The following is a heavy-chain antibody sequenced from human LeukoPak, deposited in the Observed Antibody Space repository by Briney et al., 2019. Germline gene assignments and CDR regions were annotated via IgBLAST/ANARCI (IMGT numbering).Heavy chain of an antibody. D-gene: IGHD5-12*01. J-gene: IGHJ5*02. Sequence: GASVKVSCKASGYTFTGYYMHWVRQAPGQGLEWMGWINPNSGGTNYSQKFQGRVTLTRDTSISTAYMELRRLKSDDTAVYYCARGGFSAYDRLDPWGQGTLVTVSS. CDR2: INPNSGGT. CDR1: GYTFTGYY. V-gene: IGHV1-2*02. CDR3: ARGGFSAYDRLDP.